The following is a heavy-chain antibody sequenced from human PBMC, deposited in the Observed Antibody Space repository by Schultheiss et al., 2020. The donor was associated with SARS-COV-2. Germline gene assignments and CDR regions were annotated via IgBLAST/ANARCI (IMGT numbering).Heavy chain of an antibody. Sequence: GGSLRLSCAASGFTFSSYAMHWVRQAPGKGLEWVAVISYDGSNKYYADSVKGRFTISRDNSKNTLYLQMNSLRAEDTAVYYCAREAYSGSYWNWFDPWGQGTLVTVSS. J-gene: IGHJ5*02. D-gene: IGHD1-26*01. CDR2: ISYDGSNK. V-gene: IGHV3-30-3*01. CDR3: AREAYSGSYWNWFDP. CDR1: GFTFSSYA.